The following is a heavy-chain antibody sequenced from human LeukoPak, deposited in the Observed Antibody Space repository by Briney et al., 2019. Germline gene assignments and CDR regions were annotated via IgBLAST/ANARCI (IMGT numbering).Heavy chain of an antibody. Sequence: GGSLRLSCAASGFTFSSYAMHWVRQAPGKGLEWVAVISYDGSNKYYADSVKGLFTISRDNSKNTLYLQMNSLRAEDTAVYYCARGLVTLDYWGQGTLVTVSS. CDR2: ISYDGSNK. CDR1: GFTFSSYA. J-gene: IGHJ4*02. V-gene: IGHV3-30*14. D-gene: IGHD1-26*01. CDR3: ARGLVTLDY.